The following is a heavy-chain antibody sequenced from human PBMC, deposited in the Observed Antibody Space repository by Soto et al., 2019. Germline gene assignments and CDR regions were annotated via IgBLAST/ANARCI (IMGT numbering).Heavy chain of an antibody. CDR3: ARETAHRGASGRPLLPENFDS. Sequence: QVQLVQSGAEMKMPGSSVKVSCKTSGSIFITYGISWVRQAPGQGLEWMGGIIPFLGKINHAQIFQDRVTITSDKVTSTVYFELIDLISNDTAVYYCARETAHRGASGRPLLPENFDSWGQGTLVTVSS. V-gene: IGHV1-69*06. D-gene: IGHD3-10*01. CDR1: GSIFITYG. CDR2: IIPFLGKI. J-gene: IGHJ4*02.